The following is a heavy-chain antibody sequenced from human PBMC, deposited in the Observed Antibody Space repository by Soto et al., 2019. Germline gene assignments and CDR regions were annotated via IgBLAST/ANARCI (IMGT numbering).Heavy chain of an antibody. J-gene: IGHJ4*02. V-gene: IGHV3-7*04. CDR2: IKEDGSRT. D-gene: IGHD2-21*01. CDR1: GFSFDSFW. Sequence: EVQLVESGGGLVQPGGSLRLSCAASGFSFDSFWMAWVRQAPGKGPEWLANIKEDGSRTYYLDSVEGRFTFSRDNAKTSLFLQMNSLRVEDTAVYYCARDVAYHRHDYWGLGTLVTVSS. CDR3: ARDVAYHRHDY.